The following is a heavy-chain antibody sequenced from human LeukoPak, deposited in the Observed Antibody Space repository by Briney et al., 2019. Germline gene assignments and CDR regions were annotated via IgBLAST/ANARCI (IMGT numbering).Heavy chain of an antibody. CDR1: GLTFSSYA. Sequence: GGSLTLSCAGSGLTFSSYAMSWVRQAPGQGLEWLSFISDSGDYTSYSDSVRGRLTISRDNSRNTLRLQMISLRPEDAAVYYCAKDTSIGKYCTNGVCSPFDYWGQGALVTVSS. J-gene: IGHJ4*02. CDR3: AKDTSIGKYCTNGVCSPFDY. V-gene: IGHV3-23*01. D-gene: IGHD2-8*01. CDR2: ISDSGDYT.